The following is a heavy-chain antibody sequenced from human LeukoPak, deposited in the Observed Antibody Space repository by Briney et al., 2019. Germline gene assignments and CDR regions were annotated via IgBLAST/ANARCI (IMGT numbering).Heavy chain of an antibody. CDR2: ISGSGGST. CDR3: AKRPSYYYGSGSFGAPLYYFDY. CDR1: GFTFSSYA. V-gene: IGHV3-23*01. J-gene: IGHJ4*02. D-gene: IGHD3-10*01. Sequence: GGXLRLSCAASGFTFSSYAMSWVRQAPGKGQEWVSAISGSGGSTYYADSVKGRFTISRDKAKKTLYVQMNRLRDEETAVYYCAKRPSYYYGSGSFGAPLYYFDYWGQGTLVTVSS.